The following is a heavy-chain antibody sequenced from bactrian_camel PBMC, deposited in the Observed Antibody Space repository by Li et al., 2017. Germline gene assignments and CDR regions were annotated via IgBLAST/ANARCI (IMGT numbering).Heavy chain of an antibody. Sequence: HVQLVESGGGSVQAGGSLRLSCAASTYIYSNNYMGWFRQAPGKEREGVAAIDSEGRTTYVHSVTGRFTISKDYARNNLYLQMNSLKPDDTAMYYCAADRWPLRGAIRGMSRRTEFDAWGQGTQVTVS. V-gene: IGHV3S53*01. J-gene: IGHJ4*01. CDR3: AADRWPLRGAIRGMSRRTEFDA. CDR2: IDSEGRT. CDR1: TYIYSNNY. D-gene: IGHD2*01.